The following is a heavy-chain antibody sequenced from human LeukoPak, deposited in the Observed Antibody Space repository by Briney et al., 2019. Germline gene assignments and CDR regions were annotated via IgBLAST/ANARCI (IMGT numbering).Heavy chain of an antibody. Sequence: GRSLRLSCAASGFTFSSYAMSWVRQAPGKGLEWVSAISGSGGSTYYADSVKGRFTISRDNSKNTLYLQMNSLRAEDTAVYYCATWVDTSSSWYFFDYWGQGTLVIVSS. D-gene: IGHD6-13*01. CDR3: ATWVDTSSSWYFFDY. V-gene: IGHV3-23*01. CDR2: ISGSGGST. J-gene: IGHJ4*02. CDR1: GFTFSSYA.